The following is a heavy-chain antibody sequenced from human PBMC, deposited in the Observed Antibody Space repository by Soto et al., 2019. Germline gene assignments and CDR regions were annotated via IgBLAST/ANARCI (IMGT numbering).Heavy chain of an antibody. CDR3: AKDPRYYDFWSGYSAQYYFDY. Sequence: VRQETGKGLEGGSAISGSGGSTYYADSVKGRFTLSRDNSKNTLYLQMNSLRAEDTAVYYCAKDPRYYDFWSGYSAQYYFDYWGQGTLVTVSS. J-gene: IGHJ4*02. D-gene: IGHD3-3*01. V-gene: IGHV3-23*01. CDR2: ISGSGGST.